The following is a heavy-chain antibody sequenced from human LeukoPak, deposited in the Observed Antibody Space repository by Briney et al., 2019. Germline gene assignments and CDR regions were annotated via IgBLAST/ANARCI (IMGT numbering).Heavy chain of an antibody. CDR2: INTNTGNP. D-gene: IGHD3-10*01. V-gene: IGHV7-4-1*02. Sequence: GASVKVSCKASGYTFTSYAMNWVRQAPGQGLEWMGWINTNTGNPTYAQGFTGRFVFSLDTSVSTAYLQISSLKAEDTAVYYCAREIGITMVRGVINWFDYWGQGTLVTVSS. J-gene: IGHJ4*02. CDR1: GYTFTSYA. CDR3: AREIGITMVRGVINWFDY.